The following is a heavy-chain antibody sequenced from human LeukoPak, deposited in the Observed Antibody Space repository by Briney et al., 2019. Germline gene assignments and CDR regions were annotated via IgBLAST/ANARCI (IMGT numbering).Heavy chain of an antibody. CDR3: ARQNDFRLDY. CDR2: IYPGDSDT. Sequence: GESLKISCKGSGYTISSYWIGWVRQMPGKRLEWMGIIYPGDSDTRYSPSLQGQVTISVDTPIGTAYLQWSSLKASDTAIYYCARQNDFRLDYWGQGTLVTVSS. J-gene: IGHJ4*02. V-gene: IGHV5-51*01. CDR1: GYTISSYW. D-gene: IGHD3-3*01.